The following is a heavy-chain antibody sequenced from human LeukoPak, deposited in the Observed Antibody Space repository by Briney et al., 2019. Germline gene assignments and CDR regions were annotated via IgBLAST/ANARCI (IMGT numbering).Heavy chain of an antibody. CDR3: ARRAGAYSHPYDY. CDR1: GFTFSSYG. J-gene: IGHJ4*02. Sequence: GGSLRLSCAASGFTFSSYGMSWVRQAPGKGLEWVSIISAGGGTTYYADSVRGRFTISRDNSKNTLYLQMNSLRAEDTAIYYCARRAGAYSHPYDYWGQGTLVTVSS. D-gene: IGHD4/OR15-4a*01. CDR2: ISAGGGTT. V-gene: IGHV3-23*01.